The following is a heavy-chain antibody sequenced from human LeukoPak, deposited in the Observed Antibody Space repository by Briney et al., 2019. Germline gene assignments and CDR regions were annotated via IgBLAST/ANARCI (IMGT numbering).Heavy chain of an antibody. CDR3: VRVSVESGGAFDI. Sequence: PSETLSLTWTVSGGSISSGGYYWSWIRQHPGKGLEWIGYIYYSGSTYYNPSLKSRVTISVDTSKNQFSLNLTSVTAADTAVYYCVRVSVESGGAFDIWGRGTMVTVSS. D-gene: IGHD2-15*01. J-gene: IGHJ3*02. CDR2: IYYSGST. CDR1: GGSISSGGYY. V-gene: IGHV4-31*02.